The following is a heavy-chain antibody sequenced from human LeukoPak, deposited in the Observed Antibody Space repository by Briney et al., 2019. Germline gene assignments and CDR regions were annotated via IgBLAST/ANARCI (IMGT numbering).Heavy chain of an antibody. J-gene: IGHJ4*02. CDR2: INHSGST. V-gene: IGHV4-34*01. Sequence: SETLSLTCAVYGGSFSGYYWSWIRQPPGKGLEWIGEINHSGSTNYNPSLKSRVTISVDTSKNQFSLKLSSVTAADTAVYYCARSSTRLPDYWGQGTLVTISS. CDR3: ARSSTRLPDY. CDR1: GGSFSGYY. D-gene: IGHD3-3*02.